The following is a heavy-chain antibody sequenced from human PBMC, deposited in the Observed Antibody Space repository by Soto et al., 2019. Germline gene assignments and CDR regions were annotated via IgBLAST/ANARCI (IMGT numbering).Heavy chain of an antibody. Sequence: GSLRLSCAASGFTFSIYSMNWVRQAPGKGLEWVSSISSSSSYIYYADSVKGRFTISRDNAKNSLYLQMNSLRAEDTAVYYCARDRATVLFDYWGQGTLVTVSS. CDR3: ARDRATVLFDY. CDR1: GFTFSIYS. J-gene: IGHJ4*02. CDR2: ISSSSSYI. D-gene: IGHD1-26*01. V-gene: IGHV3-21*01.